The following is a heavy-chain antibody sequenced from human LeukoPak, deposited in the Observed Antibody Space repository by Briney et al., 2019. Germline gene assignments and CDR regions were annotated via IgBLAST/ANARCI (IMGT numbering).Heavy chain of an antibody. V-gene: IGHV3-49*04. J-gene: IGHJ4*01. CDR2: ITGKRYGGTT. CDR1: GFTFVDHD. D-gene: IGHD2-15*01. Sequence: GGSLRLSCAASGFTFVDHDVSWVRQAPGKGLEWVGFITGKRYGGTTEYAASVKGRFTLSRDDSKSIAYLQMNSLKTEDTAVYYCSRGGSRGSYFDYWGQGALVTVSS. CDR3: SRGGSRGSYFDY.